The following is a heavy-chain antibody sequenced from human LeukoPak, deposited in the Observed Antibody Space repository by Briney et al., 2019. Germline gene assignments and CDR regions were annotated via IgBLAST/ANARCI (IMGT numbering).Heavy chain of an antibody. CDR2: YDPDVGET. CDR3: TTEWGYSSGEGGMGDFDY. Sequence: RASVKVSCKLSGYSITELSIHWVRQGPGKGLEWMGGYDPDVGETVYAQKFQGRVLMTEDTSTDTAYMEMSRLRSEDTAVYYCTTEWGYSSGEGGMGDFDYWGQGTLVTVSS. J-gene: IGHJ4*02. CDR1: GYSITELS. D-gene: IGHD3-22*01. V-gene: IGHV1-24*01.